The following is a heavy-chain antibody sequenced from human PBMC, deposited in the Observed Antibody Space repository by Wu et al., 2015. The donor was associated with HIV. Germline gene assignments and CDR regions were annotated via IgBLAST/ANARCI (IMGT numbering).Heavy chain of an antibody. J-gene: IGHJ2*01. V-gene: IGHV1-8*01. CDR2: MNPNSGNT. D-gene: IGHD3-22*01. Sequence: QVRLVQSGPEVKKPGASLKVSCKASGYTFSAYDINWVRQAPGQGLEWVGWMNPNSGNTGYPQKFQGRVTMTRDTSISTAYMELSSLKSEDTAVYYCARAASFFYDKHGYYRNWYFDVWGRGTLVAVSS. CDR3: ARAASFFYDKHGYYRNWYFDV. CDR1: GYTFSAYD.